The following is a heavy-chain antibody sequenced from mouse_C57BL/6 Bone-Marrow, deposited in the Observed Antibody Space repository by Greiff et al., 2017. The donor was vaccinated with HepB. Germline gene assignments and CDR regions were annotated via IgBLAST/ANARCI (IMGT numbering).Heavy chain of an antibody. CDR3: VAYYGGSYRYFDV. J-gene: IGHJ1*03. V-gene: IGHV10-1*01. D-gene: IGHD1-1*01. CDR1: GFSFNTYA. CDR2: IRSKSNNYAT. Sequence: EVQLVESGGGLVQPKGSLKLSCAASGFSFNTYAMNWVRQAPGKGLEWVARIRSKSNNYATYYADSVKDRFTISRDDSESMLYLQMNNLKTEDTAMYYCVAYYGGSYRYFDVWGTGTTVTVSS.